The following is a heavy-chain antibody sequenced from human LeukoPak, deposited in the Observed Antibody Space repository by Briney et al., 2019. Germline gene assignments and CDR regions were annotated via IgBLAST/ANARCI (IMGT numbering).Heavy chain of an antibody. CDR1: GFTFSSYD. D-gene: IGHD2-2*01. V-gene: IGHV3-48*03. CDR3: ARGGYCSSSICYSLNAFDI. J-gene: IGHJ3*02. Sequence: GGSMSLSCAAAGFTFSSYDMNWVRQAPGKGLERVSYISSSGTTISHPHCVKGRFTISRENAKNSLYLQMNSLRAEDTAVYYCARGGYCSSSICYSLNAFDIWGQGTMFTVSS. CDR2: ISSSGTTI.